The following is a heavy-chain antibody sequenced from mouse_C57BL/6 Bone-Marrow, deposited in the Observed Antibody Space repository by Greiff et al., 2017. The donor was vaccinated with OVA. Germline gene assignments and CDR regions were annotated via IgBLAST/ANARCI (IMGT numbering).Heavy chain of an antibody. Sequence: QVQLQQPGAELVKPGASVKVSCKASGYTFTSYWMHWVKQRPGQGLEWIGRLHPSDGDTNYNQKFKGKATLTVDKSSSTAYMQLSSLTSEDSALYDCAIGKQGRYYAMDYWGKGTTVTGSS. CDR3: AIGKQGRYYAMDY. CDR2: LHPSDGDT. V-gene: IGHV1-74*01. J-gene: IGHJ4*01. CDR1: GYTFTSYW. D-gene: IGHD4-1*01.